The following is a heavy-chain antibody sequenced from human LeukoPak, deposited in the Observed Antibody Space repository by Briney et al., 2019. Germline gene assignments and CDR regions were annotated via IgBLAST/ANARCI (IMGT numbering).Heavy chain of an antibody. Sequence: GGSLRLSCAASGFTFSSYGMHWVRQAPGKGLEWVAFIRYDGSNKYYADSVKGRFTISRDNSKNTLYLQMNSLRAEDTAVYYCAKAVSSWTNYYYMDVWGKGTTATVSS. D-gene: IGHD6-13*01. CDR2: IRYDGSNK. V-gene: IGHV3-30*02. CDR1: GFTFSSYG. CDR3: AKAVSSWTNYYYMDV. J-gene: IGHJ6*03.